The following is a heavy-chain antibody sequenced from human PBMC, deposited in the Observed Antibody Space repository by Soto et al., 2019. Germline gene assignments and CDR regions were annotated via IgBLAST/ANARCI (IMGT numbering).Heavy chain of an antibody. V-gene: IGHV3-15*07. CDR3: TTECDGSGGDCYSANDY. CDR1: GFTFSNAW. CDR2: IKSKTDGGTT. Sequence: GGSLRLSCAASGFTFSNAWMNWVRQAPGKGLEWVGRIKSKTDGGTTDYAAPVKGRFTISRDDSKNTLYLQMNSLKTEDTAVYYCTTECDGSGGDCYSANDYWGQGTLVTVSS. D-gene: IGHD2-21*02. J-gene: IGHJ4*02.